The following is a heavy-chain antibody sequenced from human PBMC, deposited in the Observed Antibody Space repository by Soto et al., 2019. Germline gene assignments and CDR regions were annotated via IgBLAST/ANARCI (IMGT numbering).Heavy chain of an antibody. CDR2: TYYRSKWYN. CDR3: AGRNGSGKFLDP. D-gene: IGHD3-10*01. CDR1: GDSVSSNSAV. Sequence: QVQLQQSGPGLVKPSQTLSLTCAISGDSVSSNSAVWNWIRQSPSRGLEWLGRTYYRSKWYNDYAVSVKSRITSSPVTSKSQFSLQLNSVTPEDTAVYYCAGRNGSGKFLDPWGQGILVPVSS. V-gene: IGHV6-1*01. J-gene: IGHJ5*02.